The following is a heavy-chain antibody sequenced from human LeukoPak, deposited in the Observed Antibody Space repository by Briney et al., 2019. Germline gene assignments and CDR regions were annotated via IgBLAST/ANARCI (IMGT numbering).Heavy chain of an antibody. Sequence: PGESLRLSCAASGFTFSSYSMNWVRQAPGKGLEWVSSISSSSSYIYYADSVKGRFTISRDNAKNSLYLQMNSLRAEDTAVYYCARDLSSSGPSAFDIWGQGTMVTVSS. D-gene: IGHD6-19*01. V-gene: IGHV3-21*01. CDR3: ARDLSSSGPSAFDI. J-gene: IGHJ3*02. CDR1: GFTFSSYS. CDR2: ISSSSSYI.